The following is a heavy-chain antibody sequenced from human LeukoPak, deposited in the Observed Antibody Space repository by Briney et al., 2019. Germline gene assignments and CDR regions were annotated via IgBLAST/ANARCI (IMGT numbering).Heavy chain of an antibody. CDR1: GYTFTRYG. Sequence: GASVKVSCKASGYTFTRYGISWVRQAPGQGLEWMGRNNPNSGDSNYSQKFQGRVTMTRDTSISTAYMEMSRLTFDDTAVYYCARSARHCNNGVCFTDYYIDLWGKGTTVIVSS. CDR3: ARSARHCNNGVCFTDYYIDL. D-gene: IGHD2-8*01. V-gene: IGHV1-2*06. CDR2: NNPNSGDS. J-gene: IGHJ6*03.